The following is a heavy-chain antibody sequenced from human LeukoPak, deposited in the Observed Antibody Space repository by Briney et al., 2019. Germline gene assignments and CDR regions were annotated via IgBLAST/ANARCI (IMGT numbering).Heavy chain of an antibody. CDR2: IKSKTDGGTI. Sequence: GGSLRLSCAAAGFSFGSAWMSWVRQAPGKGLEWVGRIKSKTDGGTIDYAAPVKGRFSISRDDSKNTVYLQMNSLKTEDTAVYFCTTNFFYSGPLDYWGQGILVTVSS. J-gene: IGHJ4*02. V-gene: IGHV3-15*01. CDR1: GFSFGSAW. D-gene: IGHD3-10*01. CDR3: TTNFFYSGPLDY.